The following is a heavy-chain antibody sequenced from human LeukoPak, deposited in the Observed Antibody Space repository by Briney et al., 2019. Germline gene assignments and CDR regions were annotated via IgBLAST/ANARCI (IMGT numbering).Heavy chain of an antibody. Sequence: PSETLSLTCAVSCGSISSGGYSWSWIRQPPGKGLERIGYIYHSGSTYYNPSLKSRVTISVDRSKNQFSLKLSSVTAAVTSVYYKTAYEILTGFVFDYWGQGTLVTVSS. D-gene: IGHD3-9*01. V-gene: IGHV4-30-2*01. CDR1: CGSISSGGYS. J-gene: IGHJ4*02. CDR3: TAYEILTGFVFDY. CDR2: IYHSGST.